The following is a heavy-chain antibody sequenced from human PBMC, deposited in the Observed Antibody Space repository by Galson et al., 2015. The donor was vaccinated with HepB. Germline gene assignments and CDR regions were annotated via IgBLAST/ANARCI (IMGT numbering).Heavy chain of an antibody. Sequence: SLRLSCAASGFTFNSYWMHWVRQAPGKELVWVPRINGDGSSTSYADSVKGRFTVSRDNAKNTLYLQMNSLRAEDTAVYFCARAVAGTYRFDPWGQGTLVAVSS. CDR2: INGDGSST. D-gene: IGHD6-19*01. J-gene: IGHJ5*02. CDR1: GFTFNSYW. CDR3: ARAVAGTYRFDP. V-gene: IGHV3-74*01.